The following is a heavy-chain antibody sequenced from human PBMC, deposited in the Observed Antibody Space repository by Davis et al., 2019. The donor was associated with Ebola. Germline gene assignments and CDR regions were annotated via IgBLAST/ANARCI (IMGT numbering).Heavy chain of an antibody. CDR3: ARDYDFWSGYPLEYFHH. Sequence: AASVKVSCKASGYRFMSFGISWVRQAPGQGLEWMGWINAENGNTNYAQNVQGRVTMATDTATSTAYMALRSLKSDDTAVYYCARDYDFWSGYPLEYFHHWGQGTLVTVSS. D-gene: IGHD3-3*01. CDR1: GYRFMSFG. J-gene: IGHJ1*01. V-gene: IGHV1-18*01. CDR2: INAENGNT.